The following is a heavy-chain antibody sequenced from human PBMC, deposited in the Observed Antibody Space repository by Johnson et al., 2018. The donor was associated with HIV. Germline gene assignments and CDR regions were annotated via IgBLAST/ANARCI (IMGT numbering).Heavy chain of an antibody. J-gene: IGHJ3*02. CDR2: IGWNGLTI. V-gene: IGHV3-53*01. Sequence: VQLVESGGDLIQPGGSLRLSCAASGFTVSSNYMSWVRQAPGKGLEWVAGIGWNGLTIGYVDSVKGRFTISRDNAKNTLYLQLNSLRVEDTAIYYCARAQLLADDAFNKWGQGTMVTVSS. CDR3: ARAQLLADDAFNK. D-gene: IGHD6-6*01. CDR1: GFTVSSNY.